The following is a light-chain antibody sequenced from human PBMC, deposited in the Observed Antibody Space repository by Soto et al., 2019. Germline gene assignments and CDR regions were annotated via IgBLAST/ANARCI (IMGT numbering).Light chain of an antibody. CDR1: SSDFGSYDL. Sequence: QSALTQPASVSRSPGQSITISCTGASSDFGSYDLLSWYQHHPGKAPKLMIYEVNKRPSGVSNRFSGSKSGNTASLTISGLQAEDEADYYCSSYVGTTNLIFGGGTKLTVL. J-gene: IGLJ2*01. CDR3: SSYVGTTNLI. CDR2: EVN. V-gene: IGLV2-23*02.